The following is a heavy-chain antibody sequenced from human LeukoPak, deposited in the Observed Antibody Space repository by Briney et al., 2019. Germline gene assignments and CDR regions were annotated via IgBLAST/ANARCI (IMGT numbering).Heavy chain of an antibody. CDR3: ARDIILRWSPFGY. D-gene: IGHD4-23*01. Sequence: SVKVSCKASGGTFSSYPISWVRQAPGQGLEWMGGIVPIFGTANYAQKFQGRVTITTDESTSTAYMELRSLRSDDTAVYYCARDIILRWSPFGYWGQGTLVTVSS. CDR1: GGTFSSYP. V-gene: IGHV1-69*05. J-gene: IGHJ4*02. CDR2: IVPIFGTA.